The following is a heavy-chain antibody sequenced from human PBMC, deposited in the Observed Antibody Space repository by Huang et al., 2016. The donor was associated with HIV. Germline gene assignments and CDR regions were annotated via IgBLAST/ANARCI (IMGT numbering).Heavy chain of an antibody. J-gene: IGHJ3*02. V-gene: IGHV3-7*01. D-gene: IGHD2-2*01. CDR2: IRGGGSEK. CDR1: GFNFKNYW. Sequence: DEHLVESGGGLVQPGGSVTITCEVSGFNFKNYWMNWVRQAPGKGLEWGANIRGGGSEKNYVDSVKGRFTIFRDNAKNLLYLQMKSLRAEDTSVYYCATNLQIVVVPPDMGYDAFDMWGQGTMVTVSS. CDR3: ATNLQIVVVPPDMGYDAFDM.